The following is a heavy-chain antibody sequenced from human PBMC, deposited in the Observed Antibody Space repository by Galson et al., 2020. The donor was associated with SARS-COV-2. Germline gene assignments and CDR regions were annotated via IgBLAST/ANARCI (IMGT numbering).Heavy chain of an antibody. CDR1: GDSISSGYYY. J-gene: IGHJ4*02. CDR2: ISTSGST. CDR3: ARALGGWYGSRSFRD. V-gene: IGHV4-61*09. D-gene: IGHD3-10*01. Sequence: SETLSLTCTVSGDSISSGYYYWTWIRQPAGKGLDWIGHISTSGSTNYSPSLSSRVTISIDMSNNQFSLRLTSVTAADTAVYYCARALGGWYGSRSFRDWGPGSLVSVSS.